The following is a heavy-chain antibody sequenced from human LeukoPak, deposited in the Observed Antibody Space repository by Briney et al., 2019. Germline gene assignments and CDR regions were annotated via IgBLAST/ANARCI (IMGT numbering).Heavy chain of an antibody. CDR3: ASAAGGSYFDS. CDR2: ISGSGGIT. V-gene: IGHV3-23*01. CDR1: GFTFSSYD. D-gene: IGHD6-13*01. Sequence: GGSLRLSCAASGFTFSSYDMNWLRQAPGKGLEWVSDISGSGGITYYADSVKGRFTISRDNSKNTLYLQMNSLRAEDTAVYYCASAAGGSYFDSWGQGTLVTVSS. J-gene: IGHJ4*02.